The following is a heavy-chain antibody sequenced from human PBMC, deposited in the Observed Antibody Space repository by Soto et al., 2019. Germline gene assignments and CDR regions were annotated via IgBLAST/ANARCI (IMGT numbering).Heavy chain of an antibody. CDR3: ATIRQKLGYNYPYRSDS. CDR2: IDRLGST. CDR1: GGSISSSNW. Sequence: QVHLQESGPGLVKPSETLSLICDVSGGSISSSNWWSWVRQPPGKGLEWIGEIDRLGSTNYNPSLKSRVTMSVDKSKNQFSLKLNSVTAADTAVYYCATIRQKLGYNYPYRSDSWGQGALVTVSS. V-gene: IGHV4-4*02. J-gene: IGHJ4*02. D-gene: IGHD5-18*01.